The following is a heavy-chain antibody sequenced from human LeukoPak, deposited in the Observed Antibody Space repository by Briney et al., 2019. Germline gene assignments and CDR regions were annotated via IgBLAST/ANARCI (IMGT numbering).Heavy chain of an antibody. CDR1: GFTFSSYS. J-gene: IGHJ4*02. Sequence: GGSLRLSCAASGFTFSSYSMNWVRQAPGKGLEWVSYISSSSTIYYADSVKGRFTISRDNAKNSLYLQMNSLRAEDTAVYYCARDIGGRLAAAGPVDYWGQGTLVTVSS. CDR3: ARDIGGRLAAAGPVDY. CDR2: ISSSSTI. V-gene: IGHV3-48*01. D-gene: IGHD6-13*01.